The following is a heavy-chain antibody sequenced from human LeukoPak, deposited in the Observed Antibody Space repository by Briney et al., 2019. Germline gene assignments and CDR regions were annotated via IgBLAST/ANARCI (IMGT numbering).Heavy chain of an antibody. CDR2: IYYSGST. Sequence: SETLSLTCTVSGGSISSSSYYWGWIRQPPGKGLEWIGSIYYSGSTYYNPSLKSRVTISVDTSKNQFSLKLSSVTAADTAVYYCARNLWSGYSTGYIWGQGTLVTVSS. D-gene: IGHD3-3*01. CDR1: GGSISSSSYY. V-gene: IGHV4-39*07. CDR3: ARNLWSGYSTGYI. J-gene: IGHJ4*02.